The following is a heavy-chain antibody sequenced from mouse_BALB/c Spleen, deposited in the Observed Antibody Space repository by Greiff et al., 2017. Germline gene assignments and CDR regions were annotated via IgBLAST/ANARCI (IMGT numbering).Heavy chain of an antibody. V-gene: IGHV5-17*02. CDR1: GFTFSSFG. Sequence: EVQLVESGGGLVQPGGSRKLSCAASGFTFSSFGMHWVRQAPEKGLEWVAYISSGSSTIYYADTVKGRFTISRDNPKNTRFLQMTSLRSEDTAMYYCARLGRGFAYWGQGTLVTVSA. CDR2: ISSGSSTI. D-gene: IGHD4-1*01. CDR3: ARLGRGFAY. J-gene: IGHJ3*01.